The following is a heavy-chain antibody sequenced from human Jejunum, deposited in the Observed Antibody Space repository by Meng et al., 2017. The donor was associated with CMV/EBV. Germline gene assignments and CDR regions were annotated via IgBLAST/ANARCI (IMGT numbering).Heavy chain of an antibody. V-gene: IGHV4-4*02. J-gene: IGHJ4*02. CDR2: VYHRGDT. CDR1: GDSISSDIW. CDR3: GRDQGRELINH. Sequence: QVPLPESGPGLVKPSGTLSLTCTVSGDSISSDIWWSWVRQPPGKGLEWIGEVYHRGDTNYNPSLKSRVDISVDKSKNQFYLSLFSVTAADTAVYYCGRDQGRELINHWGQGTLVTVSS. D-gene: IGHD1-7*01.